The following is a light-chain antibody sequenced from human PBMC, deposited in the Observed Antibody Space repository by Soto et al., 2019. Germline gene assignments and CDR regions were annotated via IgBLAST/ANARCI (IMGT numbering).Light chain of an antibody. V-gene: IGKV4-1*01. CDR1: QSVLYSSNNKNY. J-gene: IGKJ1*01. Sequence: DIVMTQSPDSLAVSLGEGATINCKSSQSVLYSSNNKNYLAWYQQKPGQPPKLLIYCASSRESGVPDRFSGSGSGTDFTLTISNQQAEDVAVYYCQQYDTSPWTFGQGTKVQIK. CDR3: QQYDTSPWT. CDR2: CAS.